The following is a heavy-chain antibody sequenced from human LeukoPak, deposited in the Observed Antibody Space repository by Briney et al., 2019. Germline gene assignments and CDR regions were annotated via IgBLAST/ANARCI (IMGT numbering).Heavy chain of an antibody. J-gene: IGHJ4*02. CDR1: GFTFDDYA. D-gene: IGHD3-22*01. CDR3: AKDRYYDSSGYFDY. Sequence: GGSLRLSCAASGFTFDDYAMHWVRQAPGNGLEWVSGISWNSGSIGYADSVRGRFTISRDNAKNSLYLQMNSLRAEDTALYYCAKDRYYDSSGYFDYWGQGTLVTVSS. CDR2: ISWNSGSI. V-gene: IGHV3-9*01.